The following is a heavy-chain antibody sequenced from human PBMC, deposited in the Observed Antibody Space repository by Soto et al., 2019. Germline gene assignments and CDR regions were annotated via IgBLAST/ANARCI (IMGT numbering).Heavy chain of an antibody. J-gene: IGHJ4*02. CDR3: ARQNTAMEGGYFDY. CDR1: GGSISSSNW. D-gene: IGHD5-18*01. V-gene: IGHV4-4*02. Sequence: SETLSLTCAVSGGSISSSNWWSWVRQPPGKGLEWIGEIYHSGSTNYNPSLKSRVTISVDKSKNQFSLKLSSVTAADTAVYYCARQNTAMEGGYFDYWGQGTLVTVSS. CDR2: IYHSGST.